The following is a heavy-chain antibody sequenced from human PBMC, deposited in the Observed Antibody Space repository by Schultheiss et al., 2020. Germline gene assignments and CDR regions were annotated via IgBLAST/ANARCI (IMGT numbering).Heavy chain of an antibody. J-gene: IGHJ5*02. CDR2: ISGSGTRT. Sequence: LSLTCAVYGGSFSGYYWSWIRQPPGKGLEWVSGISGSGTRTYYADSVKGRFTISRDNAKNSLYLQMNSLRAEDTAVYYCMTGGATTDNHWGQGTLVTVSS. V-gene: IGHV3-11*04. D-gene: IGHD5-12*01. CDR3: MTGGATTDNH. CDR1: GGSFSGYY.